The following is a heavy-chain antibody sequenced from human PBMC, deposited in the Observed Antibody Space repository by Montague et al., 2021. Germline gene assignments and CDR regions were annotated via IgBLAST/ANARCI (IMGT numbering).Heavy chain of an antibody. CDR1: GFTFDDYA. CDR2: ISWNSGSI. J-gene: IGHJ6*02. V-gene: IGHV3-9*01. CDR3: AKDGGSENYYSVIPWYGMDV. Sequence: SRRLSCAASGFTFDDYAMHWVRQAPGKGLEWVSGISWNSGSIGYADSVKGRFTISRDNAKNSLYLQMNSLRAEDTALYYCAKDGGSENYYSVIPWYGMDVWGQGTTVTVSS. D-gene: IGHD3-10*01.